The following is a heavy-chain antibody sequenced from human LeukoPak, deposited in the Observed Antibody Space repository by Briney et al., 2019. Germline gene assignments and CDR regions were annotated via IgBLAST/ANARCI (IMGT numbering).Heavy chain of an antibody. CDR2: IDSGSNNM. V-gene: IGHV3-48*04. CDR3: ARQTGSGLFILP. Sequence: PGGSLRLSCAASGFTFSTYSMNWVRQAPGKGLEWVSDIDSGSNNMHYADSVKGRFTISRDNAKNSLYLQMNSLRAEDTAVYYCARQTGSGLFILPGGQGTLVTVSS. CDR1: GFTFSTYS. D-gene: IGHD3/OR15-3a*01. J-gene: IGHJ4*02.